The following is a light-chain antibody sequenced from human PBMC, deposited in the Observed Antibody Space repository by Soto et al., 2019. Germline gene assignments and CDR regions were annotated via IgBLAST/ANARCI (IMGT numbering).Light chain of an antibody. Sequence: QSVLTQPPSASGTPEQRVTISCSGSSSNIGSNYVYWYQQLPGTAPKLLIYSNNQRPSGVPDRFSGSKSGTSASLAISGLRADDEADYYCAAWDDSLSGWVFGGGTKLTVL. CDR2: SNN. CDR1: SSNIGSNY. J-gene: IGLJ3*02. CDR3: AAWDDSLSGWV. V-gene: IGLV1-47*02.